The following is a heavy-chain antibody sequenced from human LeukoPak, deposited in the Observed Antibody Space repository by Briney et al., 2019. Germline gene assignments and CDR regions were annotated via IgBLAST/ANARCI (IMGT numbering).Heavy chain of an antibody. CDR2: ISGSGGST. CDR3: AKDSLSCGGNSDCGLFDY. D-gene: IGHD4-23*01. Sequence: GGSLRLSCAASGFTFSSYAMSWVRQAPGKGLEWVSAISGSGGSTYYADSVKGRFTISRDNSMNTLYLQMNGLRAEDTAVYYCAKDSLSCGGNSDCGLFDYWGQGTLVTVSS. V-gene: IGHV3-23*01. J-gene: IGHJ4*02. CDR1: GFTFSSYA.